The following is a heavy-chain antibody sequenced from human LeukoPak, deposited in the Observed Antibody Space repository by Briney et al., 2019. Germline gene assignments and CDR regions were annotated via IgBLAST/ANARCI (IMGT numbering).Heavy chain of an antibody. Sequence: ASVKASCKASGYTFTSYDINWVRRATGQGLEWKGWMNPNSGNTGYAQKFQGRVTITRNTSISTAYMELSSLRSEDTAVYYCARGNVLLWFGELSHFDHWGQGTLVTVSS. D-gene: IGHD3-10*01. CDR1: GYTFTSYD. CDR3: ARGNVLLWFGELSHFDH. J-gene: IGHJ4*02. V-gene: IGHV1-8*03. CDR2: MNPNSGNT.